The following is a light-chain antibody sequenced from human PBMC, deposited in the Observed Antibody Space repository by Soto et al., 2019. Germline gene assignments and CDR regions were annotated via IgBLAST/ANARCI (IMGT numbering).Light chain of an antibody. V-gene: IGLV1-40*01. Sequence: QSVLTQPPSVSEAPGQRVTISCTGSSSNIGAGYEAHWYQQVPGTAPKLLIYENNNRPSGVPDRFSGSKSGTSASLAITGLQDEAEAEYYCQSYDSSLSGYVFGTGTKVTVL. CDR1: SSNIGAGYE. CDR2: ENN. J-gene: IGLJ1*01. CDR3: QSYDSSLSGYV.